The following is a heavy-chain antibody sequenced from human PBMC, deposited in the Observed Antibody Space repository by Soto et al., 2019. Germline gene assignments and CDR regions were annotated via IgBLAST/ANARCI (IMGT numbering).Heavy chain of an antibody. D-gene: IGHD2-21*02. J-gene: IGHJ4*02. CDR1: GDSISIRSYY. Sequence: SAEPLSLTCTVTGDSISIRSYYWGWIRQPPGKGLEWIGSIYYSGSTYNNPSLRSRVSMSIDTSKDQFSLKLKSVTAADTALYFCARQRTSVVTQAYFDVWGPGYLVTVSS. CDR3: ARQRTSVVTQAYFDV. V-gene: IGHV4-39*01. CDR2: IYYSGST.